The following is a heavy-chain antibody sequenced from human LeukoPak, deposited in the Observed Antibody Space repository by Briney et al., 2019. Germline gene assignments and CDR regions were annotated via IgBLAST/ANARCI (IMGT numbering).Heavy chain of an antibody. J-gene: IGHJ4*02. CDR2: INPNSGGT. Sequence: ASVKVSFKASGYTFTGYYMHWVRQAPGQGLEWMGWINPNSGGTNYAQKFQGWVTMTRDTSISTAYMELSRLRSDDTAVYYCARGIAAAGWAFDYWGQGTLVTVSS. V-gene: IGHV1-2*04. CDR3: ARGIAAAGWAFDY. D-gene: IGHD6-13*01. CDR1: GYTFTGYY.